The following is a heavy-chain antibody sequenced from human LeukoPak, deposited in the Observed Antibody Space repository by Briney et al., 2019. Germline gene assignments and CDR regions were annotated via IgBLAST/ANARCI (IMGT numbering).Heavy chain of an antibody. CDR3: AREGGYSYGPPGY. CDR2: IYHSGGT. Sequence: KPSETLTLTCAVSGYSISRGYYWGWIRQPPGKGLEWIGSIYHSGGTYYNPSLKSRVTISVDTSKNQFSLKLSSVTAADTAVYYCAREGGYSYGPPGYWGQGTLVTVSS. V-gene: IGHV4-38-2*02. CDR1: GYSISRGYY. D-gene: IGHD5-18*01. J-gene: IGHJ4*02.